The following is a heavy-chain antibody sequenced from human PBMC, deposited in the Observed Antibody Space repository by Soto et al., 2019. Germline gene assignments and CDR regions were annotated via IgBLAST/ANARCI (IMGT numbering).Heavy chain of an antibody. D-gene: IGHD2-15*01. V-gene: IGHV1-2*02. Sequence: ASVKVSCKASGYTFTGYYMHWVRQAPGQGLEWMGWINPNSGGTNYAQKLQGRVTMTRDTSISTAYMELSRLRSDDTAVYYCARYCTGGSCYNGMDVWGQGTTVTVSS. CDR1: GYTFTGYY. CDR2: INPNSGGT. CDR3: ARYCTGGSCYNGMDV. J-gene: IGHJ6*02.